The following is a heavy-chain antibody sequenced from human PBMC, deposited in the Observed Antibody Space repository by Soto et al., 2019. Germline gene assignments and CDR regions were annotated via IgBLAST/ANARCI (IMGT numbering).Heavy chain of an antibody. Sequence: QVQLVQSGAEVKKPGSSVQVSCKASGGTFSSYAFSWVRQAPGQGLEWVGGIIPIFGTADYAQKFQGRVTLTANESTRPAHLELRSLRSAHTAVSSCASWLKEAGIGLNYYYGTHVWRQGTTVTVSS. J-gene: IGHJ6*02. CDR2: IIPIFGTA. D-gene: IGHD1-1*01. V-gene: IGHV1-69*12. CDR3: ASWLKEAGIGLNYYYGTHV. CDR1: GGTFSSYA.